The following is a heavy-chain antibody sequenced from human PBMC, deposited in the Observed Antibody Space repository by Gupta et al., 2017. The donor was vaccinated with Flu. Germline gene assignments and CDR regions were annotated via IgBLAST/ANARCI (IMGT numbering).Heavy chain of an antibody. D-gene: IGHD4-17*01. V-gene: IGHV1-2*02. J-gene: IGHJ6*02. Sequence: YMHWVRQAPGQGLEWMGWINPNSGGTNYAQKFQGRVTMTRDTSISTAYMELSRLRSDDTAVYYCARDTYGGTLYYYYGMVVWGQGTTVAVSS. CDR2: INPNSGGT. CDR3: ARDTYGGTLYYYYGMVV. CDR1: Y.